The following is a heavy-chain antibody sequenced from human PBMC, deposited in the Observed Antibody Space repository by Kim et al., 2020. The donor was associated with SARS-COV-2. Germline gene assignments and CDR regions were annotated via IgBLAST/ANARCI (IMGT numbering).Heavy chain of an antibody. D-gene: IGHD3-9*01. J-gene: IGHJ6*02. CDR1: GYTFTSYA. CDR3: AREGGVPYYDILTGYHSIVYYYGMDV. Sequence: ASVKVSCKASGYTFTSYAMNWVRQAPGQGLEWMGWINTNTGNPTYAQGFTGRFVFSLDTSVSTAYLQISSLKAEDTAVYYCAREGGVPYYDILTGYHSIVYYYGMDVWGQGTTVTVSS. V-gene: IGHV7-4-1*02. CDR2: INTNTGNP.